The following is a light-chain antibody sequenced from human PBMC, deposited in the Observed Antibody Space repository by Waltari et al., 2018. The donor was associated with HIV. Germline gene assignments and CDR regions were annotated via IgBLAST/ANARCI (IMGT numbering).Light chain of an antibody. CDR3: CSYAGSYTVYV. Sequence: QSALTQPRSVSGSPGTSVTLSCTGTSSDCGGFNYVSWYQQHPGKAPKLMIYDVSKRPSGVPDRFSGSKSGNAASLTISGLQAEDEADYYCCSYAGSYTVYVFGTGTKVTVL. J-gene: IGLJ1*01. CDR2: DVS. CDR1: SSDCGGFNY. V-gene: IGLV2-11*01.